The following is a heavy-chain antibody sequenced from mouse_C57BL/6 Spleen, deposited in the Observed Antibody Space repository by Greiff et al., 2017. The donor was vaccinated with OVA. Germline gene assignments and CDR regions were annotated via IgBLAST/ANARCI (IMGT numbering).Heavy chain of an antibody. V-gene: IGHV1-69*01. J-gene: IGHJ1*01. Sequence: QVQLQQPGAELVMPGASVKLSCKASGYTFTSYWMHWVKQTPGQGLEWIGEIDPSDSYTNYNQKFKGKSTLTVDKSSSTAYMQLSSLTSEDTAVYYCASRVYGSSYVYFDVWGAGTTVTVSS. CDR2: IDPSDSYT. D-gene: IGHD1-1*01. CDR1: GYTFTSYW. CDR3: ASRVYGSSYVYFDV.